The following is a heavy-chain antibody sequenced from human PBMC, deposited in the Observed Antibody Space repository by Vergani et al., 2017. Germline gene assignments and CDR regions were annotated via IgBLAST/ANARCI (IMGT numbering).Heavy chain of an antibody. CDR3: ARQNPYGSAHVDF. J-gene: IGHJ4*02. D-gene: IGHD3-10*01. CDR2: VHRNGNT. Sequence: QVDLQESGPGLLKSSETLSLNCAVSGYSVGSGYYWGWIRQPPGRGLEWIGCVHRNGNTYYTSSLMSRATISRDTSKNQFSLRLTSVTAADTAVYYCARQNPYGSAHVDFWGRGVLVTVSA. CDR1: GYSVGSGYY. V-gene: IGHV4-38-2*01.